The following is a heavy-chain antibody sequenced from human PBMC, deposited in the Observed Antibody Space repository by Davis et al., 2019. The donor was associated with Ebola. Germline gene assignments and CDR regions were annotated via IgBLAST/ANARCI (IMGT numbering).Heavy chain of an antibody. V-gene: IGHV3-66*01. D-gene: IGHD5-24*01. CDR1: GFTVSSYY. CDR2: FYIGGST. J-gene: IGHJ4*02. CDR3: ARGDGYNFFDY. Sequence: GGSLRLSCAASGFTVSSYYMSWVRQAPGKGLEWVSVFYIGGSTCYADSVGGRFTISRDNSKNTIYLQMNSLRAEDTAVYYCARGDGYNFFDYWGQGILVSVSS.